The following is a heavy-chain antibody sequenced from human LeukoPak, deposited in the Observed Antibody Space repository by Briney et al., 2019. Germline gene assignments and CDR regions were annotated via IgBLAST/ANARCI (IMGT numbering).Heavy chain of an antibody. CDR1: GGSISSYY. V-gene: IGHV4-59*01. D-gene: IGHD3-22*01. Sequence: PSETLSLTCTVSGGSISSYYWSWIRQPPGKGLEWIGYIYYSGSTNYNPSLKSRATISVDTSKNQFSLKLSSVTAADTAVYYCARDLGGWDSSGQNYWGQGTLVTVSS. J-gene: IGHJ4*02. CDR3: ARDLGGWDSSGQNY. CDR2: IYYSGST.